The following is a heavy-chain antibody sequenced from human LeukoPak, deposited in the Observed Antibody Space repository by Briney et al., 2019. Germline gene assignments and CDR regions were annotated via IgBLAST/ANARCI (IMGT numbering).Heavy chain of an antibody. CDR3: NRPPYDSSGYYPIFDY. V-gene: IGHV3-15*01. CDR2: IKSKTDGGTT. J-gene: IGHJ4*02. D-gene: IGHD3-22*01. CDR1: GFTFSNAW. Sequence: GGSLRLSCAASGFTFSNAWMSWVRQAPGKGLEWVGRIKSKTDGGTTDYAAPVKGRFTISRDDSKNTLYLQMNSLKTEDTAVYYCNRPPYDSSGYYPIFDYWGQGTLVTVSS.